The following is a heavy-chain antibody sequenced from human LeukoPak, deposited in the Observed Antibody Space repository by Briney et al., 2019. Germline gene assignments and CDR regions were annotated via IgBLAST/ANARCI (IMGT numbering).Heavy chain of an antibody. CDR3: ARGENIRREYYFDY. V-gene: IGHV4-59*01. CDR1: GGSISSYY. Sequence: SQTLSLTCTVSGGSISSYYWSWIRQPPGKGLEWIGYIYYSGSTNYNPSLKSRVTISVDTSKNQFSLKLSSVTAADTAVYYCARGENIRREYYFDYWGQGTLVIVSS. J-gene: IGHJ4*02. CDR2: IYYSGST. D-gene: IGHD3-16*01.